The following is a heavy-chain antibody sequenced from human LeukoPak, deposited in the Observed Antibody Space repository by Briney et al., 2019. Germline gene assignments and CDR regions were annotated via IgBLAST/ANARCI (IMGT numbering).Heavy chain of an antibody. CDR2: INHSGST. D-gene: IGHD3-3*01. Sequence: SETLSLTCAVYGGSFSGYYWSWIRQPPGKGLEWIGEINHSGSTNYNPSLKSRVTISVDTSKNQFSLKLSSVTAADTAVYYCARGATYYDFWSGYYTRSSFDYWGQGTLVTVSS. CDR3: ARGATYYDFWSGYYTRSSFDY. CDR1: GGSFSGYY. J-gene: IGHJ4*02. V-gene: IGHV4-34*01.